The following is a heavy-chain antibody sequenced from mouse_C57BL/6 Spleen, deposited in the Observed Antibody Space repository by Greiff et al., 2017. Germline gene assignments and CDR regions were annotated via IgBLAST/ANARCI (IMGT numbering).Heavy chain of an antibody. CDR2: IDPSDSYT. V-gene: IGHV1-50*01. D-gene: IGHD3-3*01. J-gene: IGHJ1*03. Sequence: VQLQQPGAELVKPGASVKLSCKASGYTFTSYWMQWVKQRPGQGLEWIGEIDPSDSYTNYNQKFKGKATLTVDTSSSTAYMQLSSLTSEDSAVYYCARGGTGYFDVWGTGTTVTVSS. CDR1: GYTFTSYW. CDR3: ARGGTGYFDV.